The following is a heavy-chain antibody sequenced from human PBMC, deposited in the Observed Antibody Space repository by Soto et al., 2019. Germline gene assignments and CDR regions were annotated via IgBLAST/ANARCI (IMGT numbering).Heavy chain of an antibody. Sequence: GGSLRLCCAASGFTFGTYAMGWVRQAPGQGLEWVSGISGSGGTAHYADSMKGRFTISRDNSKNILYLQMSSLRAEDTAVYYCARVYILIMLLGMCDLWGQGNLVTVSS. J-gene: IGHJ4*02. V-gene: IGHV3-23*01. D-gene: IGHD3-9*01. CDR2: ISGSGGTA. CDR3: ARVYILIMLLGMCDL. CDR1: GFTFGTYA.